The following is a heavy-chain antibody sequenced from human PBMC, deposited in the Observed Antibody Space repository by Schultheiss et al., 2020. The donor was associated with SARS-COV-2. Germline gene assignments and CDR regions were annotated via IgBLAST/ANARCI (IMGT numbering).Heavy chain of an antibody. CDR2: IYYSGTT. CDR1: GYSISSGYY. J-gene: IGHJ3*02. D-gene: IGHD3-3*01. Sequence: SQTLSLTCAVSGYSISSGYYWGWIRQPPGKGLEWIGSIYYSGTTYYTPSLKSRVTISVDTSKNQFSLKLSSVTAADTAVYYCARAYDFWSGYSRDAFDIWGQGTMVTVSS. CDR3: ARAYDFWSGYSRDAFDI. V-gene: IGHV4-38-2*01.